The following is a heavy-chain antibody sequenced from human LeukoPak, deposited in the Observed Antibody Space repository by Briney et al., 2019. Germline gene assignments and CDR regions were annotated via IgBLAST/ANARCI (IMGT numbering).Heavy chain of an antibody. CDR3: ARGAPIVVVVAATPSDY. V-gene: IGHV1-18*01. CDR2: ISAYNGNT. CDR1: GGTFSSYG. J-gene: IGHJ4*02. D-gene: IGHD2-15*01. Sequence: GASVKVSCKASGGTFSSYGISWVRQAPGQGLEWMGWISAYNGNTNYAQKLQGRVTMTTDTSTSTAYMELRSLRSDDTAVYYCARGAPIVVVVAATPSDYWGQGTLVTVSS.